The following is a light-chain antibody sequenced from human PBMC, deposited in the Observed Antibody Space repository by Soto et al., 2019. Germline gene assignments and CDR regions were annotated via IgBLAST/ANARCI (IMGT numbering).Light chain of an antibody. CDR3: QQSHNTPRT. V-gene: IGKV1-39*01. Sequence: DIQMTQSPSSLSASVGDRVTITCRASQSIGRYLNWYQQKPGKAPKLLIYGVSSLQSGVPSRFSGSGSGTDFTLTITSLQPEDFATYDCQQSHNTPRTFGQGTKVEIK. CDR1: QSIGRY. CDR2: GVS. J-gene: IGKJ2*01.